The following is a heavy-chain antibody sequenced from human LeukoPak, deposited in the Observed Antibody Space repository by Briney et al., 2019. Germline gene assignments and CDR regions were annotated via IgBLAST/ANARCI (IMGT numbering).Heavy chain of an antibody. CDR2: IYYSGIT. CDR1: GGSISSSSYY. Sequence: SETLSLTCTVSGGSISSSSYYWGWIRQPPGKGLEWIGNIYYSGITYYNPSLKSRVTISVDMSKNQFFLKLSSVTAADTAVYYCARDGRFPPEVLPRYFDYWGQGTLVTVSS. J-gene: IGHJ4*02. V-gene: IGHV4-39*07. D-gene: IGHD1-26*01. CDR3: ARDGRFPPEVLPRYFDY.